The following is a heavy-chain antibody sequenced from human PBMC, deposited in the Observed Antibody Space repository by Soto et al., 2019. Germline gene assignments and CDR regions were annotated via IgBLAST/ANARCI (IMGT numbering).Heavy chain of an antibody. V-gene: IGHV1-3*01. CDR3: ARDSSPATVVDL. Sequence: ASVKVSCKASGYTFSSYAMHWVRQAPGQRLEWMGWINAGNGNTKYSQKFQGRVTITRDTSASTAYMELSSLRSEDTAVYYCARDSSPATVVDLCGQGTLVTVSS. CDR1: GYTFSSYA. J-gene: IGHJ5*02. CDR2: INAGNGNT. D-gene: IGHD2-15*01.